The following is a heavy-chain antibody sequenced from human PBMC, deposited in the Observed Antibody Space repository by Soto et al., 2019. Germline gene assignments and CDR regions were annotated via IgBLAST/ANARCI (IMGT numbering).Heavy chain of an antibody. CDR2: ISWNSGSI. CDR1: GFTFDDYA. V-gene: IGHV3-9*01. Sequence: GGSLRLSCAASGFTFDDYAMHWVRQAPGKGLEWVSGISWNSGSIGYADSVKGRFTISRDNAKSSLYLQMNNLRAEDTAFYFCARATQSYYDTSGYYSYVHWGQGAQVTVSS. CDR3: ARATQSYYDTSGYYSYVH. J-gene: IGHJ4*02. D-gene: IGHD3-22*01.